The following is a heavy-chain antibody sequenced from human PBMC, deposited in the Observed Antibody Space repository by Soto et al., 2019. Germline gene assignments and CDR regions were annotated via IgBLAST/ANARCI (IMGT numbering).Heavy chain of an antibody. CDR1: GGSLSGHT. CDR3: ARQDCYTNYCFRDDAFDS. D-gene: IGHD3-16*02. V-gene: IGHV4-34*01. Sequence: QVQLQQWGAGLLKPAETVSLTGGVYGGSLSGHTWSWVRQSPGRGLEWIGEINHSGSTNFNPALTSLVTTSLETPTNQFSLNLSSGTAADTAVYLGARQDCYTNYCFRDDAFDSWRQGTIVTVS. J-gene: IGHJ3*02. CDR2: INHSGST.